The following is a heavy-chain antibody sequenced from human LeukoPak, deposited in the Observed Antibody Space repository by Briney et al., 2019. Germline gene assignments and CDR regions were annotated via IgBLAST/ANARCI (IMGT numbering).Heavy chain of an antibody. J-gene: IGHJ5*02. Sequence: SQTLSLTCTVSGGSISSGGYYWSWIRQHPGKGLEWIGYIYYSGSTYYNPSLKSRVTISVGTSKNQFSLKLSSVTAADTAVYYCARYFGTGDWFDPWGQGTLVTVSS. CDR3: ARYFGTGDWFDP. CDR1: GGSISSGGYY. D-gene: IGHD2/OR15-2a*01. V-gene: IGHV4-31*03. CDR2: IYYSGST.